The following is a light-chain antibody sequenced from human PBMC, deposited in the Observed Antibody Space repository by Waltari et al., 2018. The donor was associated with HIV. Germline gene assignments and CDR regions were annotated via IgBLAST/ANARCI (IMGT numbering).Light chain of an antibody. Sequence: EVVLTQSPSTLSLSQGERATISCRASQNIGNYLAWYQQKPGQAPRLLIYDASTRASGIPARFSGSGSGTDFTLTISSLEPEDVAVYYCQQRSNWPPVTFGQGTRLEI. J-gene: IGKJ5*01. CDR3: QQRSNWPPVT. CDR2: DAS. CDR1: QNIGNY. V-gene: IGKV3-11*01.